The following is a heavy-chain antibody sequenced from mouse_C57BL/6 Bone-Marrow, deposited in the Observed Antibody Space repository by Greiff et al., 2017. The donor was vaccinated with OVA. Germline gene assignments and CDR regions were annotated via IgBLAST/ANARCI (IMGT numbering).Heavy chain of an antibody. V-gene: IGHV1-52*01. J-gene: IGHJ2*01. CDR2: IDPSDSET. Sequence: VQLKQPGAELVRPGSSVKLSCKASGYTFTSYWMHWVKQRPIQGLEWIGNIDPSDSETHYNQKFKDKATLTVAKSSSTAYMQLSSLTSEDSAVYYCARFDPSCDFWVQGTTPTVTS. CDR1: GYTFTSYW. CDR3: ARFDPSCDF.